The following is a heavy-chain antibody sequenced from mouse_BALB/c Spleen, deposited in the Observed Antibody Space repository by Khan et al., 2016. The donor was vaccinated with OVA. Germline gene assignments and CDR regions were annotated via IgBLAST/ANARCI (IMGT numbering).Heavy chain of an antibody. J-gene: IGHJ2*01. D-gene: IGHD1-1*01. Sequence: EVQLQESGPGLVKPSQSLSLTCTVTGYSITSDCAWNWIRQFPGNKLEWMGYISYSGRTSYNPTLKSRISITRDTSTNQFFLQLNSVTTEATDTYYCARSVTITTVVATDFDCWGPGTTLTVSS. CDR1: GYSITSDCA. CDR3: ARSVTITTVVATDFDC. CDR2: ISYSGRT. V-gene: IGHV3-2*02.